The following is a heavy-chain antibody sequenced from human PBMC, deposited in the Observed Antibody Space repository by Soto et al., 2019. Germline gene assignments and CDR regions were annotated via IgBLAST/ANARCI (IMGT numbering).Heavy chain of an antibody. Sequence: QLQQSGPVLLKPSQTLSLTCAISGDSVSSNSAAWNWIRQSPSRGLEWLGTTYYRSKWYSYYAASVRGRITINADTSKSQVSLHLNSVTPEDTAVYYCARGPSPLAYWGRGTVVTVSS. V-gene: IGHV6-1*01. CDR1: GDSVSSNSAA. CDR3: ARGPSPLAY. J-gene: IGHJ4*02. D-gene: IGHD6-6*01. CDR2: TYYRSKWYS.